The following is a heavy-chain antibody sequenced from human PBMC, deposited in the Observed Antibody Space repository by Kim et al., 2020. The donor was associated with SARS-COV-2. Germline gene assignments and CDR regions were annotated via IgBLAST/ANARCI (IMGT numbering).Heavy chain of an antibody. D-gene: IGHD3-22*01. CDR2: IHYSGST. Sequence: SETLSLTCSVSGGSISSYYWTWIRLPPGKGLEWFGYIHYSGSTKYNPSLKNRITISVDTSRNEFSLKMSSVTAADTAIYYCARVLHSGYSDYWGQGILVT. J-gene: IGHJ4*02. V-gene: IGHV4-59*01. CDR1: GGSISSYY. CDR3: ARVLHSGYSDY.